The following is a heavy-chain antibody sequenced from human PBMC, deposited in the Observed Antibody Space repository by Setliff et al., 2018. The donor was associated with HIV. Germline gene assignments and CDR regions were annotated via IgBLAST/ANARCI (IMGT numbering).Heavy chain of an antibody. V-gene: IGHV3-30*01. Sequence: GSLRLSCAASGFIFSSYAMRWVRQAPGKGLEWVAVMSYDGNNKYYADSVKGRFTISRDNSKNTLFLQMNSLRPEDTAAYYCARDCRVGWVFTYGMDVWGQGTLVTVSS. D-gene: IGHD6-13*01. CDR1: GFIFSSYA. CDR3: ARDCRVGWVFTYGMDV. CDR2: MSYDGNNK. J-gene: IGHJ6*02.